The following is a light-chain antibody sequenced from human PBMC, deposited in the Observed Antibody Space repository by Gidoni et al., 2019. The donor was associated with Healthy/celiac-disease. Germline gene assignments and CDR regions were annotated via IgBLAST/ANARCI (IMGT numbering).Light chain of an antibody. V-gene: IGKV3-15*01. CDR3: QQYNNWRYT. CDR1: QSVSSN. Sequence: EIVMTQSPATLSVSPGERATLSCRASQSVSSNLAWYQPKPGQAPRLLIYGASTRATGIPARFSGSGSGTEFTLTISSLQSEDFAVYYCQQYNNWRYTFGQGTKLEIK. CDR2: GAS. J-gene: IGKJ2*01.